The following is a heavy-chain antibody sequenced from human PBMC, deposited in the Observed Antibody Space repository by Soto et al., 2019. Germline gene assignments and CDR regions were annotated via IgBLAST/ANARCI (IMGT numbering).Heavy chain of an antibody. V-gene: IGHV4-59*01. CDR1: GGSISSYY. CDR2: IYYSGST. CDR3: AREWPNYGDYLGGMDV. Sequence: QVQLQESGPGLVKPSETLSLTCTVSGGSISSYYWSCIRQPPGKGLEWIGYIYYSGSTNYNPSLKSRVTISVDTSKNQFSLKLSSVTAADTAVYYCAREWPNYGDYLGGMDVWGQGTTVTVSS. J-gene: IGHJ6*02. D-gene: IGHD4-17*01.